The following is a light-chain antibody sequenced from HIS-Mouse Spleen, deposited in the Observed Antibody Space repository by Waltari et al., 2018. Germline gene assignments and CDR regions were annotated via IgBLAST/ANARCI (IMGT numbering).Light chain of an antibody. CDR2: KIS. CDR3: MQATQFPRT. CDR1: QSLLHSDGNTY. V-gene: IGKV2-24*01. Sequence: DIVMTQTPLSSPVTLGQPASISCRSSQSLLHSDGNTYLYWHQQRPGQPPRLLIYKISSRFSGVPDRFSGSGAGTDFTLKISRVEAEDVGVYYCMQATQFPRTFGQGTKLEIK. J-gene: IGKJ2*02.